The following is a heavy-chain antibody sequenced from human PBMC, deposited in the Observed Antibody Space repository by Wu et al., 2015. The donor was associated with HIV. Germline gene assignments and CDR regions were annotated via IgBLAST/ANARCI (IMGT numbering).Heavy chain of an antibody. D-gene: IGHD2-21*01. Sequence: VQLVQSGAEVKKPGTSVTIPCRVSGYIFTDFYLHWVQQAPGKGLEWMGLVDPEDGETTYAEKFQGRVAITADTSTNTAYMQLSSLEFDDTAIYYCATGDEGGGYSEFWGQGTLVTVSS. CDR3: ATGDEGGGYSEF. V-gene: IGHV1-69-2*01. J-gene: IGHJ4*02. CDR2: VDPEDGET. CDR1: GYIFTDFY.